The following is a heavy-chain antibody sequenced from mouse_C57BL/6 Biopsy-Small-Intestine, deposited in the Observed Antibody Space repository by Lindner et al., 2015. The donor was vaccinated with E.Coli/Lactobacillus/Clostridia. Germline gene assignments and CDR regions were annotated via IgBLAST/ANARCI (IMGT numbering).Heavy chain of an antibody. CDR3: ARDRYGDYVRYFDN. Sequence: SVKVSCKASGYRFISFGINWVRQAPGQGLEWMGWISAYNGDTHYAQKVQGRVTLTTDTSTSTAYMELRSLRSDDTAVYYCARDRYGDYVRYFDNWGQGTLVTVS. V-gene: IGHV1-53*01. CDR1: GYRFISFG. CDR2: ISAYNGDT. J-gene: IGHJ3*01. D-gene: IGHD2-13*01.